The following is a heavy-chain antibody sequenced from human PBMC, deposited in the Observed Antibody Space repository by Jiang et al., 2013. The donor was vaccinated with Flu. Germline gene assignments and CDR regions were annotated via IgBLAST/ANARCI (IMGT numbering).Heavy chain of an antibody. CDR3: ARDNGDYYFDY. D-gene: IGHD4-17*01. Sequence: VQLLESGGGLVQPGGSLRLSCAASGFTVSSNYMSWVRQAPGKGLEWVSVIYSGGSTYYADSVKGRFTISRDNSKNTLYLQMNSLRAEDTAVYYCARDNGDYYFDYWGQGTLVTVSS. CDR2: IYSGGST. CDR1: GFTVSSNY. J-gene: IGHJ4*02. V-gene: IGHV3-66*01.